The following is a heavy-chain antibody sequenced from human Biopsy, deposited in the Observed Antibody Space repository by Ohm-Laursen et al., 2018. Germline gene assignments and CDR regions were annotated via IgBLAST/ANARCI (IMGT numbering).Heavy chain of an antibody. CDR1: GVTFSNSA. CDR2: IITFFRTV. Sequence: SVKVSCKVSGVTFSNSAISWVRQAPGQGLEWMGGIITFFRTVNYAQNFQGRLTITADEFTDTAYMELRSLRSEDTAVYYCAPQTPRDPDILTGAYHYDMAVWGQGTTVTVSS. V-gene: IGHV1-69*13. D-gene: IGHD3-9*01. CDR3: APQTPRDPDILTGAYHYDMAV. J-gene: IGHJ6*02.